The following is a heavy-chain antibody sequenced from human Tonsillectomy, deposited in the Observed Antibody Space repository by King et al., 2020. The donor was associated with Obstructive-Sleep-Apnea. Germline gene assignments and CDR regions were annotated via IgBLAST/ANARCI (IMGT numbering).Heavy chain of an antibody. J-gene: IGHJ4*02. Sequence: QLQESGPGLVKPSETLSLTCTVSGGSISSYFWSWIRQPPGKGLEWIGYIYYSGSTNYNPSPKSRVTITVDTSKNQFSLKLSSVTAADTAVYYCARLTREWELNYYFDYWGQGTLVTVSS. D-gene: IGHD1-26*01. CDR3: ARLTREWELNYYFDY. CDR1: GGSISSYF. V-gene: IGHV4-59*01. CDR2: IYYSGST.